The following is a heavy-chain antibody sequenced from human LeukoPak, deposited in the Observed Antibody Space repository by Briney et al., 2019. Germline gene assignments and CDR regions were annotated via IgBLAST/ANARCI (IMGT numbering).Heavy chain of an antibody. V-gene: IGHV1-69*05. J-gene: IGHJ4*02. CDR1: GGTFSSYA. CDR3: AREQIYYDYVWGSYFFDY. CDR2: IIPIFGTA. D-gene: IGHD3-16*01. Sequence: SVKVSCKASGGTFSSYAISWVRQAPGQGLEWMGRIIPIFGTANYAQRFQGRVTITTDESTSTAYMELSSPRSEDTAVYYCAREQIYYDYVWGSYFFDYWGQGTLVTVSS.